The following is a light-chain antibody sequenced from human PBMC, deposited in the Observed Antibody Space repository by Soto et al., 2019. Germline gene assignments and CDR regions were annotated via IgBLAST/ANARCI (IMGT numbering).Light chain of an antibody. J-gene: IGKJ2*01. CDR3: QQYNSYSHT. CDR1: QSISSW. CDR2: HAS. V-gene: IGKV1-5*01. Sequence: DIQMTQSPSTLSASVGDRVTITCRASQSISSWLAWYQQKPGKAPKLLIYHASSLESGVPSRFSGSGSGTEFTLTISSLQPDDFATCYCQQYNSYSHTFGQGTKVDIK.